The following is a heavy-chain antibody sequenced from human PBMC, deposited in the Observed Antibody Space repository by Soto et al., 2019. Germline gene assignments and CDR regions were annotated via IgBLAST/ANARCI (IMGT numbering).Heavy chain of an antibody. J-gene: IGHJ5*01. Sequence: GGSLRLSCAASGLTFSNYAMAWVRQAPGKGLEWVSSISGSGGSTYYADSVKGRFTISRDNSKSTLYLQMNSLRAEDTAVYYCAKDRGNIWYSREFDSWGQGTLVTVSS. CDR3: AKDRGNIWYSREFDS. CDR1: GLTFSNYA. V-gene: IGHV3-23*01. D-gene: IGHD6-13*01. CDR2: ISGSGGST.